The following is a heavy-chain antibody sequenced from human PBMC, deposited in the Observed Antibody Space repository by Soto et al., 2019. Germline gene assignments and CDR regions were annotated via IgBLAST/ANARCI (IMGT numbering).Heavy chain of an antibody. Sequence: GSLRLSCAASGFTFSSYSMNWVRQAPGKGLEWVSYISSSSSTIYYADSVKGRFTISRDNAKNSLYLQMNSLRDEDTAVYYCARDYRELRALYYYYGMDVWGQGTTVTVSS. D-gene: IGHD1-26*01. V-gene: IGHV3-48*02. CDR2: ISSSSSTI. CDR1: GFTFSSYS. J-gene: IGHJ6*02. CDR3: ARDYRELRALYYYYGMDV.